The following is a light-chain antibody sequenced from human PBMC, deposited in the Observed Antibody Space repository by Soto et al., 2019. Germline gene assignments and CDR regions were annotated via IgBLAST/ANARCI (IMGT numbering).Light chain of an antibody. CDR1: QSIRSY. CDR3: QQSYSTLT. V-gene: IGKV1-39*01. Sequence: DIQMTHSPSSLSSSVVYRVTITCRASQSIRSYLNWYQQKPGKAPKLLIYAASSLQSGVPSRFSGSGSGTDFTLTISSLQPEDFATYYCQQSYSTLTSGQGTRLEIK. CDR2: AAS. J-gene: IGKJ5*01.